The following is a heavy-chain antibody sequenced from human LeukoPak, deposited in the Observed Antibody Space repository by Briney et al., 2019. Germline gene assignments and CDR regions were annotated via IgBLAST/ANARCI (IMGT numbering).Heavy chain of an antibody. D-gene: IGHD2-21*01. V-gene: IGHV3-53*01. CDR3: TRGGGGSFPHY. Sequence: GGSLRLSCAASGFTVSSNFLSWVRQPPGKGLEWVSDIYSGGSTYYADSVKGRFTITRDNSKNTLYLQMNSLRAEDTAVYYCTRGGGGSFPHYWGQGTLVTVSS. CDR2: IYSGGST. CDR1: GFTVSSNF. J-gene: IGHJ4*02.